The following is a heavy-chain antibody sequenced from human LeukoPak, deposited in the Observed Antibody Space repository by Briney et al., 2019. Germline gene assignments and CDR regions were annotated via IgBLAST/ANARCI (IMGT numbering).Heavy chain of an antibody. CDR1: GRSIYSSGHY. D-gene: IGHD3-22*01. CDR3: AKAGARYSDSSGLYAFDF. J-gene: IGHJ3*01. CDR2: IYYSGST. Sequence: SETLSLTCSVSGRSIYSSGHYWGWIRQSPGKGLERIGTIYYSGSTYYNPSLKSRVTMSVDTSRNQFSLKLGSVNDADTAVYYCAKAGARYSDSSGLYAFDFWGQGTMVTVSS. V-gene: IGHV4-39*01.